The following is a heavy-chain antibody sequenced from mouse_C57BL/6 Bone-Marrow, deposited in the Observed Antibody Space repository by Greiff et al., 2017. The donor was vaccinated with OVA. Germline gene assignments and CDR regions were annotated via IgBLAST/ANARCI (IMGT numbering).Heavy chain of an antibody. V-gene: IGHV1-63*01. CDR3: ARALDYYGSSDLSFAY. J-gene: IGHJ3*01. CDR2: IYPGGGYT. Sequence: QVQLQQSGAELVRPGTSVKMSCKASGYTFTNYWIGWAKQRPGHGLEWIGDIYPGGGYTNYNEKFKGKATLTADKSSSTAYMQFSSLTSEDSAIYYCARALDYYGSSDLSFAYWGQGTLVTVSA. D-gene: IGHD1-1*01. CDR1: GYTFTNYW.